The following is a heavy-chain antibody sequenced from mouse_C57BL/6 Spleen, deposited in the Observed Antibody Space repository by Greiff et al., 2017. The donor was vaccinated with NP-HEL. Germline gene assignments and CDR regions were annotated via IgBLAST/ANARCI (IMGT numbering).Heavy chain of an antibody. CDR1: GYAFSSSW. CDR3: AFYDYDGAWFAY. J-gene: IGHJ3*01. Sequence: QVQLQQSGPELVKPGASVKISCKASGYAFSSSWMNWVKQRPGKGLEWIGRIYPGDGDTNYNGKFKGKATLTADKSSSTAYMQLSSLTSEDSAVYFCAFYDYDGAWFAYWGQGTLVTVSA. V-gene: IGHV1-82*01. D-gene: IGHD2-4*01. CDR2: IYPGDGDT.